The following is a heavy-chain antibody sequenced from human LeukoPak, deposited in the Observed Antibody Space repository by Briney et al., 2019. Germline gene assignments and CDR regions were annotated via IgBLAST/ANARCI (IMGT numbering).Heavy chain of an antibody. Sequence: GSLRLSCAASGFTFSSDSMNWVRQPPGKGLEWIGEINHSGSTNYNPSLKSRVTISVDTSKNQFSLKLSSVTAADTAVYYCARGSRSYSSGWYVVRPATGTPLFDYWGQGTLVTVSS. CDR1: GFTFSSDS. V-gene: IGHV4-34*01. J-gene: IGHJ4*02. CDR2: INHSGST. D-gene: IGHD6-19*01. CDR3: ARGSRSYSSGWYVVRPATGTPLFDY.